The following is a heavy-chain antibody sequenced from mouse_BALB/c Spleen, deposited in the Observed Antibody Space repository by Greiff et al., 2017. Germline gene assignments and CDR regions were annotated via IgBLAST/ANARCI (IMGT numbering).Heavy chain of an antibody. Sequence: QVQLQQSGAELVRPGTSVKVSCKASGYAFTNYLIEWVKQRPGQGLEWIGVINPGSGGTNYNEKFKGKATLTADKSSSTAYMQLSSLTSDDSAVYFYAREGYYNYAMDYWGQGTSVTVSS. V-gene: IGHV1-54*01. CDR3: AREGYYNYAMDY. J-gene: IGHJ4*01. D-gene: IGHD2-3*01. CDR1: GYAFTNYL. CDR2: INPGSGGT.